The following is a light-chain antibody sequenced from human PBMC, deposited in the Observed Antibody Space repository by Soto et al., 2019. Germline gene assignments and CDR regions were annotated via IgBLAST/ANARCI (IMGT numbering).Light chain of an antibody. V-gene: IGKV3-20*01. CDR3: QQYGSSPRT. Sequence: TQSPSSLSASVGDRISITCRASQGINSYVAWYQQKPGQAPRLLIYGASSRATGIPDRFSGSGSGTDFTLTISRLEPEDFAVYYCQQYGSSPRTFGQGTKVEIK. CDR2: GAS. CDR1: QGINSY. J-gene: IGKJ1*01.